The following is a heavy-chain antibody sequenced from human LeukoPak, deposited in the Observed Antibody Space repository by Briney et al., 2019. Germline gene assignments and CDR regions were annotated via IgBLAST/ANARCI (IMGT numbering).Heavy chain of an antibody. Sequence: GGSLRLSCAASGFTFSSYAMSWVRQAPGKGLEWVSAISGSGGSTYYADSVKGRFTISRDNSKNTLYLQMNSMRAEDTAVYYCAKDILLWFGNDYWGQGTLVTVSS. J-gene: IGHJ4*02. CDR2: ISGSGGST. D-gene: IGHD3-10*01. V-gene: IGHV3-23*01. CDR1: GFTFSSYA. CDR3: AKDILLWFGNDY.